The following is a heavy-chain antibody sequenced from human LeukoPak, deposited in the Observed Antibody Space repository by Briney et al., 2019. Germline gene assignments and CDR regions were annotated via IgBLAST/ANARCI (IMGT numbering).Heavy chain of an antibody. Sequence: GGSLRLSCAASGFTFSTYTMNWVRQAPGKGLEWVSYISGSSGIIDYADSVRGRFTISRDNAKNSLYLQMNSLRAEDTAVYYCARDRDGTAYYPLDFRGQGTLVTVSS. CDR3: ARDRDGTAYYPLDF. CDR2: ISGSSGII. J-gene: IGHJ4*02. V-gene: IGHV3-48*01. D-gene: IGHD3-22*01. CDR1: GFTFSTYT.